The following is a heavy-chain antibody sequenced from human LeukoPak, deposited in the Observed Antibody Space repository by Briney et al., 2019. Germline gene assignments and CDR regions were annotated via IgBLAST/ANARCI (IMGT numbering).Heavy chain of an antibody. CDR3: ARAKQYYDFWSGYYYFDY. CDR1: GFTFGDYA. CDR2: IKQDGSEK. Sequence: GGSLRLSCTASGFTFGDYAMNWVRQAPGKGLEWVANIKQDGSEKYYVDSVKGRFTIPRDNAKNSMYLQMNSLRAEDTAVYYCARAKQYYDFWSGYYYFDYWGQGTLVTVSS. V-gene: IGHV3-7*01. J-gene: IGHJ4*02. D-gene: IGHD3-3*01.